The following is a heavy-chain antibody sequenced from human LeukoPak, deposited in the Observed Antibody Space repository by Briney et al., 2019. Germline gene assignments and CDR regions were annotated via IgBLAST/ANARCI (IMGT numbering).Heavy chain of an antibody. CDR3: TRGAEVSGYPVFQH. V-gene: IGHV3-11*01. CDR2: IRNSGSAT. CDR1: GFTFSDYY. J-gene: IGHJ4*02. Sequence: GGSLRLSCTASGFTFSDYYMTWVRQAPGKGLEWISYIRNSGSATYYADSVEGRFTISRDNAKNSLYLQMNSLRPGDTAMYYCTRGAEVSGYPVFQHWGQGALVTVSS. D-gene: IGHD3-22*01.